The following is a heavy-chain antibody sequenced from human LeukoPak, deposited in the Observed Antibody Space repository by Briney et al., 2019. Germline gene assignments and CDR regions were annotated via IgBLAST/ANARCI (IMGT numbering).Heavy chain of an antibody. CDR3: ATRGVRGVIERGAEEGGPNWFDP. V-gene: IGHV1-24*01. D-gene: IGHD3-10*01. Sequence: ASVKVSCTVSGYTLTELSMHWVRQAPGKGLEWMGGFDPEDGETIYAQKFQGRVTMNEDTSTDTAYMELSSLRSEDTAVYYCATRGVRGVIERGAEEGGPNWFDPWGQGTLVTVSS. CDR1: GYTLTELS. CDR2: FDPEDGET. J-gene: IGHJ5*02.